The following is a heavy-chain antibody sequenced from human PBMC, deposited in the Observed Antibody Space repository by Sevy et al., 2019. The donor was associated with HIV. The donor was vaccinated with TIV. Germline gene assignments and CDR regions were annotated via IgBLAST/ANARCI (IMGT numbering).Heavy chain of an antibody. Sequence: GGSLRLSCAASGFTFEDYALHWVRQVPGKGLEWVSGISWNSGRIGYADPVKGRFTISRDNAKNSLYLQMNSLRAEDTAFYYCAKDSYYDSSGYFDAWGQGTLVTVSS. V-gene: IGHV3-9*01. CDR2: ISWNSGRI. J-gene: IGHJ4*02. CDR1: GFTFEDYA. D-gene: IGHD3-22*01. CDR3: AKDSYYDSSGYFDA.